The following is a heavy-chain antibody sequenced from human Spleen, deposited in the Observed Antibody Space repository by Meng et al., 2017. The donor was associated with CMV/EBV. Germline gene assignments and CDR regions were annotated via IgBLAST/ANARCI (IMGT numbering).Heavy chain of an antibody. V-gene: IGHV1-69*10. D-gene: IGHD1-26*01. J-gene: IGHJ6*02. CDR3: ARDGVSTGSDYGTYRYYGMDV. Sequence: SVKVSCKASGYTFSSNAISWVRQAPGQGLEWMGGILPILNRVNYAPKFLGRVTITAAKSMNTVYMEVSSLTSEDTAVYYCARDGVSTGSDYGTYRYYGMDVWGQGTTVTVSS. CDR2: ILPILNRV. CDR1: GYTFSSNA.